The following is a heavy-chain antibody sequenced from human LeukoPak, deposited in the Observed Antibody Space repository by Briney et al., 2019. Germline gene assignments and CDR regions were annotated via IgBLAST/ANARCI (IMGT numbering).Heavy chain of an antibody. V-gene: IGHV3-21*01. J-gene: IGHJ5*02. CDR2: ISSSSYI. CDR3: ARSRIAAAAFNWFDP. D-gene: IGHD6-13*01. CDR1: GFTFSSYS. Sequence: GGSLRLSCAASGFTFSSYSMNWVRQAPGKGLEWVSSISSSSYIYYADSAKGRFTISRDNAKNSLYLQMNSLRAEDTAVYYCARSRIAAAAFNWFDPWGQGTLVTVSS.